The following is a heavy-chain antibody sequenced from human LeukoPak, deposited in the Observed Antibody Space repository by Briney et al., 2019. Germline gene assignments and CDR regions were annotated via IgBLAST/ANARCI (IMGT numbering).Heavy chain of an antibody. Sequence: ASVKVSCKASGYTFTSYGISWVRQAPGQGLEWMGWISAYKGNTNYARKLQGRVTMTTDTSTSTAYMELRSLRSDDTAVYYCARVCSSTSCYKTWFDPSGQGTLVTVSS. J-gene: IGHJ5*02. CDR3: ARVCSSTSCYKTWFDP. CDR2: ISAYKGNT. V-gene: IGHV1-18*01. CDR1: GYTFTSYG. D-gene: IGHD2-2*01.